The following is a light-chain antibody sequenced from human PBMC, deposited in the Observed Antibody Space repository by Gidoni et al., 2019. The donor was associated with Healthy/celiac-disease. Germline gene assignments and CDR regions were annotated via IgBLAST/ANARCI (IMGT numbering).Light chain of an antibody. CDR2: LGS. J-gene: IGKJ4*01. CDR1: QCLLHSNGYNY. Sequence: IVMTHSPLSLPVTPGEPASISCRSSQCLLHSNGYNYLNWYLQKPGQSPQLLIYLGSNRASGVPDRFSGSGSGTDFTLKISRVEAEDVGVYYCMQALQTPLTFGGGTKVEIK. V-gene: IGKV2-28*01. CDR3: MQALQTPLT.